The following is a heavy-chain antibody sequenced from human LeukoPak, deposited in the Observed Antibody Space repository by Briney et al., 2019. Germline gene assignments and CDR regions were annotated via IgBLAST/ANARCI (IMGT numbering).Heavy chain of an antibody. CDR2: INPNSGGT. Sequence: ASVKVSCKASGYTFTGYYMHWVRQAPGQGLEWMGWINPNSGGTNYARKFQGRVTMTRDTSISTAYMELSRLRSDDTAVYYCAILVVPAAIPPLFDYWGQGTLVTVSS. J-gene: IGHJ4*02. CDR3: AILVVPAAIPPLFDY. D-gene: IGHD2-2*01. V-gene: IGHV1-2*02. CDR1: GYTFTGYY.